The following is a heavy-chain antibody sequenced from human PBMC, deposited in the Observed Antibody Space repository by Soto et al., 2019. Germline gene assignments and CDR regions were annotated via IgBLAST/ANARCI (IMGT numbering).Heavy chain of an antibody. CDR1: GGSVSSGYY. J-gene: IGHJ4*02. CDR2: LYYTGST. V-gene: IGHV4-61*01. Sequence: SETLSLTCSVSGGSVSSGYYWNWIRQSPGKGLEWIGHLYYTGSTNYNPSLKSRVTISVDTSKNQFFLNLTSVTAADTAVYYCAGGQFPVVRRYFEYWGQGTLVTVSS. CDR3: AGGQFPVVRRYFEY. D-gene: IGHD3-16*02.